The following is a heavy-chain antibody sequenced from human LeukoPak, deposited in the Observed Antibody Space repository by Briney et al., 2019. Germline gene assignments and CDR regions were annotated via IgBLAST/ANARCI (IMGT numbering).Heavy chain of an antibody. V-gene: IGHV4-4*07. CDR1: GDSISRYD. D-gene: IGHD3-16*02. CDR2: IYTSGT. Sequence: SETLSLTCSVSGDSISRYDWSWIRQPAGKGLEWIGRIYTSGTTYNPSLKGRVTMSLDTSQNHFSLRLSSVTAADTAVYYCARSVFRGLIFFDYWGQGILVTVSS. J-gene: IGHJ4*02. CDR3: ARSVFRGLIFFDY.